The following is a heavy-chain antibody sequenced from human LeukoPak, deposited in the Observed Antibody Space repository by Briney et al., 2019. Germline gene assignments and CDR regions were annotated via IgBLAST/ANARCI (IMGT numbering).Heavy chain of an antibody. J-gene: IGHJ5*02. V-gene: IGHV1-18*01. Sequence: ASVKVSCKASGYTFTSYGISWVRQAPGQGLEWMGWISAYNGNTNYAQKLQGRVTMTTDTSTSTAYKELRSLRSDDTAVYYCARDKVHIAAAGPNWFDPWGQGTLVTVSS. D-gene: IGHD6-13*01. CDR2: ISAYNGNT. CDR1: GYTFTSYG. CDR3: ARDKVHIAAAGPNWFDP.